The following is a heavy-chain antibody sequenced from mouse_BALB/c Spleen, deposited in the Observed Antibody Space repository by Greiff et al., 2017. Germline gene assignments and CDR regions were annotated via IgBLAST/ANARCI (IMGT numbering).Heavy chain of an antibody. CDR2: ISDGGSYT. J-gene: IGHJ1*01. D-gene: IGHD2-4*01. CDR3: ARGGLRRYFDV. Sequence: EVKLMESGGGLVKPGGSLKLSCAASGFTFSDYYMYWVRQTPEKRLEWVATISDGGSYTYYPDSVKGRFTISRDNAKNNLYLQMSSLKSEDTAMYYCARGGLRRYFDVWGAGTTVTVSS. V-gene: IGHV5-4*02. CDR1: GFTFSDYY.